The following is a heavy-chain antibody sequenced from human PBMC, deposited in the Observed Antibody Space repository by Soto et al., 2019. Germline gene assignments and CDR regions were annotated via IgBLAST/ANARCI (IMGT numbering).Heavy chain of an antibody. CDR2: ISGSGGST. CDR3: AKRYCSTTTCLSLDFFYYMDV. V-gene: IGHV3-23*01. J-gene: IGHJ6*03. CDR1: GFTFSNYA. Sequence: GGSLRLSCAASGFTFSNYAMSWVRQAPGKGLERVSGISGSGGSTYYADSVKGRFTISRDNSKNTVYLQVNSLRAEDSAVYYCAKRYCSTTTCLSLDFFYYMDVWGKGTTVTVSS. D-gene: IGHD2-2*01.